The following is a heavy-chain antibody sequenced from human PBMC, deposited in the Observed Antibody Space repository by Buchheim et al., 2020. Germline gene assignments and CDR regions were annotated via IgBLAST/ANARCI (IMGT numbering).Heavy chain of an antibody. CDR1: GGSISSSSYY. D-gene: IGHD3-22*01. CDR3: ARPTYYYDSSGYLDV. V-gene: IGHV4-39*01. J-gene: IGHJ6*02. CDR2: IYYSGST. Sequence: QLQLQESGPGLVKPSETLSLTCTVSGGSISSSSYYWGWIRQPPGKGLEWIGSIYYSGSTYYKPSLKSRVNISVDTSKNEFSLKLSSVTAADTAVYYCARPTYYYDSSGYLDVWGQGTT.